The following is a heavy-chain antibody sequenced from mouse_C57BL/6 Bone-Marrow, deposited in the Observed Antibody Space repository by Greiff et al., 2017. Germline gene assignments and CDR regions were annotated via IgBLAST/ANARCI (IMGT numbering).Heavy chain of an antibody. CDR2: ISPRDGST. CDR1: GYTFTSYD. CDR3: ARPYYGNPYSYWIDY. D-gene: IGHD2-1*01. Sequence: QVQLKQSGPELVKPGASVKLSCKASGYTFTSYDINWVKQRPGHGLEWIGWISPRDGSTKYNEKFKGKDTMTVDTSSSTAYMELQSLISDDSAVYFCARPYYGNPYSYWIDYWGQGTSVNVSS. V-gene: IGHV1-85*01. J-gene: IGHJ4*01.